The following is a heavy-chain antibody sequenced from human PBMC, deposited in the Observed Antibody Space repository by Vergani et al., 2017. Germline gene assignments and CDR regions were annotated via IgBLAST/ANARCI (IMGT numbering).Heavy chain of an antibody. CDR2: IYYSGST. J-gene: IGHJ4*02. V-gene: IGHV4-59*01. D-gene: IGHD2-15*01. Sequence: QVQLQESGPGLVKPSETLSLTCTVSGGSISSYNWSWIRQPPGKGLEWIGYIYYSGSTNDNPSLKSRVTISVDTSKNQFSLKLSSVTAADTAVYYCASLGYCSGDSCYSGPHDYWGQGTLVTVSS. CDR1: GGSISSYN. CDR3: ASLGYCSGDSCYSGPHDY.